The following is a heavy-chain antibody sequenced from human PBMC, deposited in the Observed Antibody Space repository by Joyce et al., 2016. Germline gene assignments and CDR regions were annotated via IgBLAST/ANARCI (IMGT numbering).Heavy chain of an antibody. Sequence: QVQLQQWGAGLLKPSETLSFTCAVSGGPFRGFFWTWVRQPPGKGLEWIGDINNSGVTNYNPSLKTRVTFSVDTSKNQFSLKLTSLSAADTAVYYCARSQWLAPLMYWGQGTPVTVSS. CDR3: ARSQWLAPLMY. V-gene: IGHV4-34*01. CDR2: INNSGVT. J-gene: IGHJ4*02. CDR1: GGPFRGFF. D-gene: IGHD6-19*01.